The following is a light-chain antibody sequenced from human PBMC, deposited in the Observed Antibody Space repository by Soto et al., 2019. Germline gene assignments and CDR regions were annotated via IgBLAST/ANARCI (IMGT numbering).Light chain of an antibody. J-gene: IGLJ2*01. CDR1: SSNIGSNY. CDR2: RNN. Sequence: VLTQPPSASGTPGQRVTISCSGSSSNIGSNYVYWYQQLPGTAPKLLIYRNNQRPSGVPDRFSGSKSGTSASLAISGLRSEDEADYYCAAWDDSLSGRDVVFGGGTKVTVL. CDR3: AAWDDSLSGRDVV. V-gene: IGLV1-47*01.